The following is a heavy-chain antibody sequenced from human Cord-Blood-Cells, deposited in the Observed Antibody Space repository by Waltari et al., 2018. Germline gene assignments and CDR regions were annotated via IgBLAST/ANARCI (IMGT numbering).Heavy chain of an antibody. D-gene: IGHD3-3*01. Sequence: QVQLVESGGGVVQPGRSLRLSCAASGFTFSSYGMLWVRQAPGKGLEWVAVISYDGSNKYYADSVKGRFTISRDNSKNTLYLQMNSLRAEDTAVYYCAKDVYYDFWSGYYDYWGQGTLVTVSS. V-gene: IGHV3-30*18. CDR3: AKDVYYDFWSGYYDY. CDR2: ISYDGSNK. CDR1: GFTFSSYG. J-gene: IGHJ4*02.